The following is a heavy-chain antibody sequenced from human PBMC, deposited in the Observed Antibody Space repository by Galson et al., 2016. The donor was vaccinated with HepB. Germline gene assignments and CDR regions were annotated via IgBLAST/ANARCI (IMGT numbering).Heavy chain of an antibody. V-gene: IGHV3-23*01. Sequence: SLRLSCAASGFTFSRYVMNWVRQAPGKGLEWVSSISGSGGSKYYADSVKGRFTISRDNSKNTLYLQMNSLRAEDTAVYYCAKVGGGTTAVVVAATHFNFWGQGTLVTVSS. CDR3: AKVGGGTTAVVVAATHFNF. J-gene: IGHJ4*02. D-gene: IGHD2-15*01. CDR2: ISGSGGSK. CDR1: GFTFSRYV.